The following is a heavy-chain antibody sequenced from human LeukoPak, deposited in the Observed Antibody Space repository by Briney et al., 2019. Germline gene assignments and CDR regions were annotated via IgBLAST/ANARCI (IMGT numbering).Heavy chain of an antibody. CDR3: ARAGILTGYRYYFDY. D-gene: IGHD3-9*01. V-gene: IGHV1-69*05. CDR1: GGTFSSYA. Sequence: GASVKVSCKASGGTFSSYAISWVRQAPGQGLEWMGGIIPIFGTANYAQKFQGRVTITTDESTSTAYMELSSLRSEDTAVYYCARAGILTGYRYYFDYWGQGTLVTVSS. J-gene: IGHJ4*02. CDR2: IIPIFGTA.